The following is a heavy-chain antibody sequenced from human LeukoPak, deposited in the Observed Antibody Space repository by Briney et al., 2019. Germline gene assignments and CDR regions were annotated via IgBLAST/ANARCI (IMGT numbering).Heavy chain of an antibody. CDR1: GYTFTGYY. D-gene: IGHD3-22*01. J-gene: IGHJ4*02. CDR2: INPNSGGT. V-gene: IGHV1-2*02. CDR3: ARGGYCDSSGSLQGDY. Sequence: ASVKVSCKASGYTFTGYYMHWVRQAPGQGLEWMGWINPNSGGTNYAQKFQGRVTMTRDTSISTAYMELSRLRSDDTAVYYCARGGYCDSSGSLQGDYWGQGTLVTVSS.